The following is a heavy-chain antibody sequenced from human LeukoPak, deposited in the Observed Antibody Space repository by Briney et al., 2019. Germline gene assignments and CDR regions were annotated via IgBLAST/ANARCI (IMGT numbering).Heavy chain of an antibody. CDR1: GYTFTSYG. D-gene: IGHD4-17*01. V-gene: IGHV1-18*01. J-gene: IGHJ4*02. Sequence: GAAVKVSCKASGYTFTSYGISWVRQAPGQGLEWMGWISAYNGNTNYAQKLQGRVTMTTDTSTSTAYMGLRSLRSDDTAVYYCARDPRFSVTTPYYFDYWGQGTLVTVSS. CDR3: ARDPRFSVTTPYYFDY. CDR2: ISAYNGNT.